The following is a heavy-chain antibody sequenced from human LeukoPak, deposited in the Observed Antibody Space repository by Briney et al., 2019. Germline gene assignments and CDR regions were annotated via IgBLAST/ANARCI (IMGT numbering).Heavy chain of an antibody. CDR3: ARGSYYYDSSGIDAFDI. J-gene: IGHJ3*02. D-gene: IGHD3-22*01. CDR1: GYTFTSYD. V-gene: IGHV1-8*03. CDR2: MNPNSGNT. Sequence: ASVKVSCKASGYTFTSYDINWVRQATGQGLEWMGWMNPNSGNTGYAQKFQGRVTITRNTSISTAYMELSSLRSEDTAVYYCARGSYYYDSSGIDAFDIWGQGTMVTVPS.